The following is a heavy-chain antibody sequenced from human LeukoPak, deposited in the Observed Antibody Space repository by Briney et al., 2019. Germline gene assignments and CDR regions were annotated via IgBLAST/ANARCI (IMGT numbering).Heavy chain of an antibody. CDR2: ISYSGST. CDR1: GGSISSYY. J-gene: IGHJ4*02. CDR3: ARANPYSSGRSFDY. Sequence: PSGTLSLTCTVSGGSISSYYWSWIRQPPGKGLEWIGCISYSGSTNYNPSLKSRVTISVDTSKNQFSLKLSSVTAADTAVYYCARANPYSSGRSFDYWGQGTLVTVSS. V-gene: IGHV4-59*01. D-gene: IGHD6-19*01.